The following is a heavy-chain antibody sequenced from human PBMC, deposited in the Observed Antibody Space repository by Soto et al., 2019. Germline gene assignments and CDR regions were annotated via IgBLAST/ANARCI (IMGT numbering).Heavy chain of an antibody. D-gene: IGHD1-7*01. J-gene: IGHJ3*02. CDR2: IYYSGST. CDR3: VRRESHDWNYGDAFDI. CDR1: GGSISSGGYY. Sequence: QVQLQESGPGLVKPSQTLSLTCTVSGGSISSGGYYWSWIRQHPGKGLEWIGYIYYSGSTYYNPSLKSRVTISVDTSKNQFSLKLSSVTAADTAVYYCVRRESHDWNYGDAFDIWGQGTMVTVSS. V-gene: IGHV4-31*03.